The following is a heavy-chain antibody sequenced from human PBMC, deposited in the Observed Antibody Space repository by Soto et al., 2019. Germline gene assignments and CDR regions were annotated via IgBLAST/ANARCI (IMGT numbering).Heavy chain of an antibody. Sequence: QVQLVQSGAEVKKPGASVKVSCKASGYTFTSYGISRVRQAPGQGLEWMGWISAYNGNTIYAQKLQGRVTMTTDTSTSTAYMELRSLRSDDTAVYYCARKRITIFGVVIDALGFDPWGQGTLVTVSS. CDR2: ISAYNGNT. CDR3: ARKRITIFGVVIDALGFDP. J-gene: IGHJ5*02. CDR1: GYTFTSYG. D-gene: IGHD3-3*01. V-gene: IGHV1-18*01.